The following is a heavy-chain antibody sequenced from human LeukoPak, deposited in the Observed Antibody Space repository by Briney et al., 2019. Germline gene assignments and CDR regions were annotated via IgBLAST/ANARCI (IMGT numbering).Heavy chain of an antibody. J-gene: IGHJ4*02. V-gene: IGHV3-9*01. D-gene: IGHD5-12*01. Sequence: PGGSLRLSCAASGFTFDDYAMHWVRQAPGKGLEWVSGISWNSGSIGYADSVKGRFTISRDNAKNSLYLQMNRLRAEDTALYYCAKADIVATGPFDYWGQGTLVTVSS. CDR3: AKADIVATGPFDY. CDR1: GFTFDDYA. CDR2: ISWNSGSI.